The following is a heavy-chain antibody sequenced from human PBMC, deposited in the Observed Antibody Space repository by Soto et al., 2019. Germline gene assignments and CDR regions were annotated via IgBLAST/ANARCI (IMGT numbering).Heavy chain of an antibody. CDR2: INQDGSEK. D-gene: IGHD2-8*01. V-gene: IGHV3-7*03. J-gene: IGHJ3*02. CDR3: ARTLMGPYDAFDI. Sequence: GGSLRLSCAASGFTFRSYWMNCVRPAPGKGLEWVAYINQDGSEKYYVDYVKGRFTITRDNAKNSLYLQMNSLRAEDTAVYYCARTLMGPYDAFDIWVQGTLVTVSS. CDR1: GFTFRSYW.